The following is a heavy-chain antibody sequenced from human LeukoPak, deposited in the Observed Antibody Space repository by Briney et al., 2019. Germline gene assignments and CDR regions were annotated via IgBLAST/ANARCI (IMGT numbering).Heavy chain of an antibody. CDR1: GFTFSSYW. V-gene: IGHV3-7*01. J-gene: IGHJ1*01. CDR2: IKQDGSEK. Sequence: PTGGSLRLSCAASGFTFSSYWMSWVRQAPGKGLGWVANIKQDGSEKYYVDSVKGRFTISRDNAKNSLYLQMNSLRAEDTAVYYCAREVYCSSTSCYTGYFQHWGQGTLVTVSS. D-gene: IGHD2-2*02. CDR3: AREVYCSSTSCYTGYFQH.